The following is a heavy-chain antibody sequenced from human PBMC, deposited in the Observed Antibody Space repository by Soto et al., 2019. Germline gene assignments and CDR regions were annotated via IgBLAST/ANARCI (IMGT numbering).Heavy chain of an antibody. CDR2: IIPIFGTA. CDR1: GGTFSSYA. D-gene: IGHD3-22*01. V-gene: IGHV1-69*13. J-gene: IGHJ3*02. CDR3: AAAGITMIVVPLAAFDI. Sequence: VASVKVSCKASGGTFSSYAISWVRQAPGQGLEWMGGIIPIFGTANYAQKFQGRVTITADESTSTAYMELSSLRSEDTAVYYCAAAGITMIVVPLAAFDIWGQGTMVTVSS.